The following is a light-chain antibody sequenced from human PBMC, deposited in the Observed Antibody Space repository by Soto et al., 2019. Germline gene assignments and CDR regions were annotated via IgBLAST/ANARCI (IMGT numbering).Light chain of an antibody. V-gene: IGLV1-47*01. J-gene: IGLJ2*01. CDR2: KSN. CDR1: TSNIGRNH. CDR3: AAWDDTLSVL. Sequence: QSVLTQPPSASGTPGQRVTISCSGGTSNIGRNHVYWYQHLPGAAPKLLIYKSNQRPSGVPDRFSGSKSGTSASLAISGLRSEDEADYFCAAWDDTLSVLFGGGTKLIVL.